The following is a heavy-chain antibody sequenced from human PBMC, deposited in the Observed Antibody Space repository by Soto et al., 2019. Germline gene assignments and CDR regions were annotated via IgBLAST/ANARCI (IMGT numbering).Heavy chain of an antibody. V-gene: IGHV1-18*01. Sequence: GASVKVSCKASGYTFTSYGISWVRQAPGQGLEWMGWISAYNGNTNYAQKLQGRVTMTTDTSTSTAYMELRSLRSDDTAVYYCARVFSHDPPLWDAFDIWGQGTMVTVSS. CDR1: GYTFTSYG. CDR2: ISAYNGNT. J-gene: IGHJ3*02. CDR3: ARVFSHDPPLWDAFDI. D-gene: IGHD3-16*01.